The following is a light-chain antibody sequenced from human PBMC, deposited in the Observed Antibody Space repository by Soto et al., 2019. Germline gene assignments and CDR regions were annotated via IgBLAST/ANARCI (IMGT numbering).Light chain of an antibody. V-gene: IGKV1-33*01. CDR1: QDINKN. CDR2: DAS. Sequence: DIQMTQSPSSLSASVGDRVTITCQASQDINKNLIWYQQKPGKAPKLLIYDASDLETGVPSRFSGSGSGTGFTFTISSLQPEDFGTYYCQQYNSYPKTFGEGTKLDI. CDR3: QQYNSYPKT. J-gene: IGKJ2*01.